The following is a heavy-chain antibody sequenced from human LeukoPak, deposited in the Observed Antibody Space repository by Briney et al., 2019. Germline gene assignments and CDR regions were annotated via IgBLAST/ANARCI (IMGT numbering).Heavy chain of an antibody. CDR3: AKQAAATPYNWFDP. J-gene: IGHJ5*02. D-gene: IGHD6-13*01. CDR2: ISGSGGST. Sequence: GGSLRLSCAASGFTFSSYAMSWVRQAPGKGLEWVSAISGSGGSTYYVDSVKGRFTISRDNSKTTLYLQMNSLRAEDTAVYYCAKQAAATPYNWFDPWGQGTLVTVSS. V-gene: IGHV3-23*01. CDR1: GFTFSSYA.